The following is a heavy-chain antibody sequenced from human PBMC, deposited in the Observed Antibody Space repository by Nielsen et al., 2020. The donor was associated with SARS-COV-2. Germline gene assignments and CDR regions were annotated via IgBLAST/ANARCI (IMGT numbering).Heavy chain of an antibody. Sequence: ASVNVSCKASGYTFTNYGISWVRQAPGQGLEWLGWISGHNGDTYYAQKVQDRLTLTADSSTSTAFLELTSLTSDDTAVYYCARYSTGWFSGLYWFDPWGQGTLVTVST. J-gene: IGHJ5*02. CDR2: ISGHNGDT. CDR1: GYTFTNYG. CDR3: ARYSTGWFSGLYWFDP. V-gene: IGHV1-18*04. D-gene: IGHD2-2*01.